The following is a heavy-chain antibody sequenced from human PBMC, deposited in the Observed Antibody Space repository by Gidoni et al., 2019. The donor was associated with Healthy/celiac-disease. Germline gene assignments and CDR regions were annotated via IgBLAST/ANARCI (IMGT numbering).Heavy chain of an antibody. D-gene: IGHD6-19*01. Sequence: QVQLQESGPGLVKPSATLSLTCTVSCGSISSYYWSWIRQPPGKGLEWIGYIYYSGSTNYNPSLKSRVTISVDTSKNQFSLKLSSGTAADTAVYYCARGPYSSGWYEIDYWGQGTLVTVSS. CDR1: CGSISSYY. CDR2: IYYSGST. J-gene: IGHJ4*02. V-gene: IGHV4-59*01. CDR3: ARGPYSSGWYEIDY.